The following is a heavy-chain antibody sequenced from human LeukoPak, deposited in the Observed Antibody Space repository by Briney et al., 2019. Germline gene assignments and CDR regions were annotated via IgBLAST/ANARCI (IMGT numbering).Heavy chain of an antibody. D-gene: IGHD6-13*01. J-gene: IGHJ4*02. V-gene: IGHV1-18*01. CDR1: GYTFTSYG. CDR3: ARDPTLSIAAAGTEIDH. Sequence: GASVKVSCKASGYTFTSYGISWVRQAPGQGLEWMGWISAYNGNTNYAQKLQGRVTMTTDTSTSTAYMELRSLRSDDTAVYYCARDPTLSIAAAGTEIDHWGQGTLVTVSS. CDR2: ISAYNGNT.